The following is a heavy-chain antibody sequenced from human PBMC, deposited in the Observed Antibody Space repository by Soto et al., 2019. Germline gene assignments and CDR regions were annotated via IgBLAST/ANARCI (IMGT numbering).Heavy chain of an antibody. CDR1: GNTFTSYD. CDR3: ARGRASGSYYLLDY. V-gene: IGHV1-8*01. Sequence: ASVKVSCKASGNTFTSYDINWVRQATGHGLEWMGWINPDSGNIGYAQKFQGRVTMTRDTAIRTAYMEVSRLRSDDTAVYYCARGRASGSYYLLDYWGQGTLVTVSS. D-gene: IGHD3-10*01. J-gene: IGHJ4*02. CDR2: INPDSGNI.